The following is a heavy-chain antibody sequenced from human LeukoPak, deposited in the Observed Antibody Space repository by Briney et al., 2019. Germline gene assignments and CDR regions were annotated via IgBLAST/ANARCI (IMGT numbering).Heavy chain of an antibody. V-gene: IGHV4-38-2*02. CDR1: GYSISSGYS. J-gene: IGHJ4*02. D-gene: IGHD5-12*01. Sequence: PSETLSLTCTVSGYSISSGYSWSWIRQPPGKGLEWVGSIYHSGSTYYNPSLKSRVTISVDTSKNQFSLKLSSVTAADTAVYYCARIVGYNGYDWGQGTLVTVSS. CDR3: ARIVGYNGYD. CDR2: IYHSGST.